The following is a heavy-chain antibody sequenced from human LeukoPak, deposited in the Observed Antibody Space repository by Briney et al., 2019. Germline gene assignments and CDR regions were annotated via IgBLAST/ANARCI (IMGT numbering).Heavy chain of an antibody. CDR3: ARIDSRRTFDI. V-gene: IGHV3-7*01. J-gene: IGHJ3*02. D-gene: IGHD1-14*01. CDR2: INEDGNKK. Sequence: GSLRLSCAVPGFTFRNYWMSWVRQAPGKGLEWVANINEDGNKKYYADSVKGRFTISRDNAKDSLSLQMNSLRFEGTAVYYCARIDSRRTFDIWGQGTMVTVSS. CDR1: GFTFRNYW.